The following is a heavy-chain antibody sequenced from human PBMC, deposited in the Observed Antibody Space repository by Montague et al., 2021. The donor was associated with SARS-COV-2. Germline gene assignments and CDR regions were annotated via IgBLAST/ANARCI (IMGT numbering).Heavy chain of an antibody. CDR2: IYWDDDT. CDR3: AHRRGLLLSDAFDI. CDR1: GFSLSTSGVG. D-gene: IGHD1-26*01. J-gene: IGHJ3*02. V-gene: IGHV2-5*02. Sequence: VKPTQTLTLTCTFSGFSLSTSGVGVGWIRPPPGKALEWLALIYWDDDTRYSPSLKSRLTITNDTSTNQVVLTMTNMDPVDTATYYCAHRRGLLLSDAFDIWGQGTMVTVSS.